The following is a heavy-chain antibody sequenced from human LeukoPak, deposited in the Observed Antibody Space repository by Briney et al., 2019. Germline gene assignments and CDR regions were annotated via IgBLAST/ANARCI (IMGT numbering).Heavy chain of an antibody. CDR1: GGTFSSYA. CDR2: IIPIFGTA. V-gene: IGHV1-69*05. CDR3: ARVHLNPLGYCSSTSCYKAAFDI. Sequence: SVKVSCKASGGTFSSYAISWVRQAPGQGLEWMGGIIPIFGTANYAQKFQGRVTITTDESTSTAYMELSSLRSEDTAVYYCARVHLNPLGYCSSTSCYKAAFDIWGQGTMVTVSS. J-gene: IGHJ3*02. D-gene: IGHD2-2*02.